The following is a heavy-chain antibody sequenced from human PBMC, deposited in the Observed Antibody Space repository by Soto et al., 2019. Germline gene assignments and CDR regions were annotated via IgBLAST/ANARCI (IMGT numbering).Heavy chain of an antibody. CDR2: ISSSGGST. CDR1: GFTFSSYA. J-gene: IGHJ4*02. D-gene: IGHD6-13*01. V-gene: IGHV3-23*01. Sequence: GGSLRLSCAASGFTFSSYAMSWVRQAPGKGLEWVSTISSSGGSTYYADSVKGRFTISRDNSKNTLYLQMNSLRAEDTAVYYCAATAAAYRRFDYWGQGTLVTVSS. CDR3: AATAAAYRRFDY.